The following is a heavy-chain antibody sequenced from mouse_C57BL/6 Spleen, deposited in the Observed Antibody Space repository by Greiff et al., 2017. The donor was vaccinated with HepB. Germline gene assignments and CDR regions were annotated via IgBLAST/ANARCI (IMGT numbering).Heavy chain of an antibody. D-gene: IGHD1-1*01. J-gene: IGHJ4*01. CDR2: ISSGGDYI. CDR3: TRELITTVVDTHYYAMDY. CDR1: GFTFSSYA. Sequence: EVKLVESGEGLVKPGGSLKLSCAASGFTFSSYAMSWVRQTPEKRLEWVAYISSGGDYIYYADTVKGRFTISRDNARNTLYLQMSSLKSEDTAMYYCTRELITTVVDTHYYAMDYWGQGTSVTVSS. V-gene: IGHV5-9-1*02.